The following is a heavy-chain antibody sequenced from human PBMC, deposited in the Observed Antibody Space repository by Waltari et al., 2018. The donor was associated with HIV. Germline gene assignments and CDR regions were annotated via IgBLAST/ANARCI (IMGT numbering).Heavy chain of an antibody. CDR2: FHPGDADT. D-gene: IGHD2-2*01. V-gene: IGHV5-51*01. Sequence: EVQLVQSGAEVKKPGASLKISCKGSGYSFTSYWIGWVRQMPGEGLEGMGVFHPGDADTRYGPSVQSQVTIATDKSIRTAYRQRGSLKAADTAMYDCAIQRRDGYTVAMPGRLDYWGQGTLVTVSA. CDR1: GYSFTSYW. J-gene: IGHJ4*02. CDR3: AIQRRDGYTVAMPGRLDY.